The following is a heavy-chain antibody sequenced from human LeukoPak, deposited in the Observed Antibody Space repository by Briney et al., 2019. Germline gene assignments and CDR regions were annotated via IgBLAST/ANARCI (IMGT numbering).Heavy chain of an antibody. CDR1: GFTFSSYS. V-gene: IGHV3-21*01. Sequence: GGSLRLSCAASGFTFSSYSMNWVRQAPGKGLEWVSSISSSSSYIYYADSVKGRFTISRDNAKNSLYLQMNSLRAEDTAVYYSARGGSSGADAFDIWGQGTMVTVSS. CDR3: ARGGSSGADAFDI. D-gene: IGHD3-22*01. J-gene: IGHJ3*02. CDR2: ISSSSSYI.